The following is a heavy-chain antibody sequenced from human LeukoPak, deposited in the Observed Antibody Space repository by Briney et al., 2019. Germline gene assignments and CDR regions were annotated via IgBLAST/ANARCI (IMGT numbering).Heavy chain of an antibody. Sequence: GGSLRLSCAASGFSFSDYALHWVRQAPGKGLEWVAVISYGGTKEYYADSVKDRFTISKDNSKNTLYLQMNSLRHEDTAVYYCARNKPITAFFGMDVWGQGTTVIVSS. CDR3: ARNKPITAFFGMDV. D-gene: IGHD6-6*01. CDR2: ISYGGTKE. J-gene: IGHJ6*02. V-gene: IGHV3-30*04. CDR1: GFSFSDYA.